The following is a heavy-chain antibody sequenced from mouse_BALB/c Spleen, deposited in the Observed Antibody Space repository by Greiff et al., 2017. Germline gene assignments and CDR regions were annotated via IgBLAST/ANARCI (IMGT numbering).Heavy chain of an antibody. CDR2: IDPANGNT. CDR3: ARRGYRYDSYFDY. D-gene: IGHD2-14*01. J-gene: IGHJ2*01. Sequence: VQLQQSGAELVKPGASVKLSCTASGFNIKDTYMHWVKQRPEQGLEWIGRIDPANGNTKYDPKFQGKATITADTSSNTAYLQLSSLTSEDTAVYYCARRGYRYDSYFDYWGPGTTLTVSS. CDR1: GFNIKDTY. V-gene: IGHV14-3*02.